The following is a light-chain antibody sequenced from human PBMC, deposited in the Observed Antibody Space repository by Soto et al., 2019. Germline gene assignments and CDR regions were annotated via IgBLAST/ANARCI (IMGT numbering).Light chain of an antibody. V-gene: IGKV2-30*01. CDR3: MQGGHWPWT. CDR2: KVS. J-gene: IGKJ1*01. CDR1: QSLEYSDGKTY. Sequence: DVVMTQSPLSLPVTLGQPASISCTSSQSLEYSDGKTYLNWFLQRPGQSPRRLIYKVSNRDSGVPDRFSGSASGTDFTLKISRVEAEDVGIYYCMQGGHWPWTFGQGTKVEIK.